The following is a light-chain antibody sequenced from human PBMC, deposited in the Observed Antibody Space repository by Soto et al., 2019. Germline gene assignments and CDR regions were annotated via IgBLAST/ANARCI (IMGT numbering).Light chain of an antibody. CDR1: SSDVGGYKY. J-gene: IGLJ1*01. CDR2: EVS. Sequence: QSALTQPASVSGSPGQSITISCTGTSSDVGGYKYVSWYQHHPGKAPKLIIYEVSNRPSGVSNRFSGSKSGNTASLTISGLQAEDEADYYCSSYTSGSSYVFGTGTKLTVL. V-gene: IGLV2-14*01. CDR3: SSYTSGSSYV.